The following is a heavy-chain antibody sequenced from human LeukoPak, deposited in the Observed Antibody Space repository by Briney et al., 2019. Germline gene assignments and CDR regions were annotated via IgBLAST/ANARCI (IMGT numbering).Heavy chain of an antibody. V-gene: IGHV3-23*01. CDR1: GFTFTNYV. CDR3: ARRGGSRGWCAFDI. D-gene: IGHD6-19*01. CDR2: ISGTADKT. Sequence: GGSLRLSCAASGFTFTNYVMNWVRQAPGKGLEWVPSISGTADKTYDADSVKGRFTISRDNSKNTLSLQMNSLRVEDTAIYYCARRGGSRGWCAFDIWGQGTIVTVSS. J-gene: IGHJ3*02.